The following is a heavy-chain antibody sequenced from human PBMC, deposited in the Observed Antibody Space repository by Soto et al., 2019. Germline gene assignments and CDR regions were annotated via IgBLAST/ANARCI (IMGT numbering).Heavy chain of an antibody. Sequence: QVQLVQSGAEVKKPGASVKVSCKASGYTFTGYYMHWVRQAPGQGLEWMGWINPNSGGTNYAQKFQGWVTMNRDTSISTAYMELSRLRSDDTAVYYCAILDWNYGPDAFDIWGQGTMVTVSS. V-gene: IGHV1-2*04. CDR1: GYTFTGYY. CDR2: INPNSGGT. D-gene: IGHD1-7*01. J-gene: IGHJ3*02. CDR3: AILDWNYGPDAFDI.